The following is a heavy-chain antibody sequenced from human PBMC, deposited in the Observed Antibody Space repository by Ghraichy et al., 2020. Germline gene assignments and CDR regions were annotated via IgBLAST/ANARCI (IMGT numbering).Heavy chain of an antibody. Sequence: GGSLRLSCAASGFTFNTYAMSWVRQAPGKGLEWVSAISGSGCDTYYADSVKGRFTISRDNSKNTLYLQMNSLRAEDTAVYYCAKWRCSSTSCYPFDYWGPGTLFTVSS. CDR2: ISGSGCDT. J-gene: IGHJ4*02. CDR1: GFTFNTYA. V-gene: IGHV3-23*01. CDR3: AKWRCSSTSCYPFDY. D-gene: IGHD2-2*01.